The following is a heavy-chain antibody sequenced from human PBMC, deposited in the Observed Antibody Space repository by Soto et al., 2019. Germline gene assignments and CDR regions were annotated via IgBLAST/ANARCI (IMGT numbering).Heavy chain of an antibody. CDR2: IYYSGTT. CDR3: ARLHGYCISSSCHGHYAMDV. D-gene: IGHD2-2*01. CDR1: SASISSSSYT. V-gene: IGHV4-39*01. Sequence: QLQLQESGPGLVKPSETLSLTCTVSSASISSSSYTWGWIRQPPGKGLEWIGSIYYSGTTYYNPSLNSRVTVSVDPSXXQXPXXVPSVTAADTAVYYCARLHGYCISSSCHGHYAMDVWGQGTTVTVSS. J-gene: IGHJ6*02.